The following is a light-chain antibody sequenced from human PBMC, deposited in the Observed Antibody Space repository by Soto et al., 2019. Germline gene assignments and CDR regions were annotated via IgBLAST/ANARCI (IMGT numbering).Light chain of an antibody. V-gene: IGKV3-15*01. CDR3: QQYNNWPAWT. CDR1: QSVSSN. J-gene: IGKJ1*01. CDR2: GAS. Sequence: EIVMTQPPAPLSVSPGQRATLSCRASQSVSSNLAWYQQKPGQAPRLLMYGASTRATGIPARLSGSGSGTEFTLTNSSLQSEDFAVYYCQQYNNWPAWTFGRGTKVEIK.